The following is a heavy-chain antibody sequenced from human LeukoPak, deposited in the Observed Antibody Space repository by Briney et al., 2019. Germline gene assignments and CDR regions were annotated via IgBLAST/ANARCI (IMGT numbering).Heavy chain of an antibody. CDR3: AKGIVLY. CDR1: GFTFSSYG. D-gene: IGHD6-6*01. Sequence: PGRSLRLSCAASGFTFSSYGMHWVRQAPGKGLEWVAVIWYGGSNKYYADSVKGRFTISRDNSKNTLYLQMNSLRAEDTAVYYCAKGIVLYWGQGTLVTVSS. CDR2: IWYGGSNK. V-gene: IGHV3-30*18. J-gene: IGHJ4*02.